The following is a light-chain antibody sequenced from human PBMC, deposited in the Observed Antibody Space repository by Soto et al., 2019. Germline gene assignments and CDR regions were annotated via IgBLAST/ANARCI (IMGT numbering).Light chain of an antibody. J-gene: IGKJ1*01. CDR3: QHYKNGWT. CDR1: QSLGGS. V-gene: IGKV3-15*01. Sequence: IVMTQSPATLSVSPGDRATISCRASQSLGGSLAWYQQKPGQAPRLLIYGASTWVTGIPARFSGSGSGTEFPLTSSSLQYEDFAVYYCQHYKNGWTFGQGTKVEIK. CDR2: GAS.